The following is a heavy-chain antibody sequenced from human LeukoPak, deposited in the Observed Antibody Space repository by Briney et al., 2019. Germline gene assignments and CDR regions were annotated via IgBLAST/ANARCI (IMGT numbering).Heavy chain of an antibody. CDR2: IYSGGST. D-gene: IGHD4-17*01. V-gene: IGHV3-66*01. Sequence: PGGSLRLSCAASGFTVSSNYMSWVRQAPGKGLEWVSVIYSGGSTYYADSVKGRFTISRDNSKNTLYLQMNSLRAEDTAVYYCARERDDYGDYSNYFDYWGQGTLVTVSS. J-gene: IGHJ4*02. CDR3: ARERDDYGDYSNYFDY. CDR1: GFTVSSNY.